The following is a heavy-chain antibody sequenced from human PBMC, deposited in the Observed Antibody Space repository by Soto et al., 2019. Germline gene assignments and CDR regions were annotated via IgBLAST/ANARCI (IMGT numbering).Heavy chain of an antibody. Sequence: PAETLCLTCAVYVGSFSGYFWSWIRQPPGKGLDWIGEINHSGYTNYNPSLKSRVTISVDTSRSQFSLKLSSVTAADTAVYYCVRTGMDVWGQGTTVTVSS. CDR1: VGSFSGYF. CDR3: VRTGMDV. CDR2: INHSGYT. J-gene: IGHJ6*02. V-gene: IGHV4-34*01.